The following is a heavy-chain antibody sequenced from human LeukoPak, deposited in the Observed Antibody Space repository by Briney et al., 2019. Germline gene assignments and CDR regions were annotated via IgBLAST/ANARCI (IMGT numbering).Heavy chain of an antibody. J-gene: IGHJ5*02. D-gene: IGHD1-1*01. Sequence: GGSLRLSCAASGFTFSSYAMSWVRQAPGKGLEWVSAISGSGGSTYYADSVKGRFTISRDNAKNSLYLQMNSLRAEDTAVYYCARDGDVGWYNWNGNWFDPWGQGTLVTVSS. V-gene: IGHV3-23*01. CDR1: GFTFSSYA. CDR2: ISGSGGST. CDR3: ARDGDVGWYNWNGNWFDP.